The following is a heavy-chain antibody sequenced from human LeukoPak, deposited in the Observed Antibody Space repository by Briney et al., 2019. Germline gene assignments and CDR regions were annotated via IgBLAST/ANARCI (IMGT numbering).Heavy chain of an antibody. CDR2: ISSTSSYI. CDR1: GFTFSNYN. CDR3: ARALWSGPVYYGMDV. V-gene: IGHV3-21*06. J-gene: IGHJ6*02. Sequence: PGGSLRLSCAASGFTFSNYNFYWVRQAPGKGLEWVSSISSTSSYIYYADSVGGRFTISRDNAKNSLYLQMNSLRAEDTAVYYCARALWSGPVYYGMDVWGQGTTVTVSS. D-gene: IGHD3-10*01.